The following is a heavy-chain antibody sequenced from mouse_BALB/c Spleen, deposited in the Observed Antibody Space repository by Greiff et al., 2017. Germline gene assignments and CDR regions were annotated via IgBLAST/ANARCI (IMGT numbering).Heavy chain of an antibody. CDR1: GFTFSSFG. CDR3: AREGFAY. J-gene: IGHJ3*01. V-gene: IGHV5-17*02. Sequence: EVQGVESGGGLVQPGGSRKLSCAASGFTFSSFGMHWVRQAPEKGLEWVAYISSGSSTIYYEDTVKGRFTISRDNPKNTLFLQMTSLRSEDTAMYYCAREGFAYWGQGTLVTVSA. CDR2: ISSGSSTI.